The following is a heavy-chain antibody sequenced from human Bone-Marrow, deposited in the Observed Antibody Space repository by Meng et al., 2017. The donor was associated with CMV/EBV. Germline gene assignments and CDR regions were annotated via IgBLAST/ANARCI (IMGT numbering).Heavy chain of an antibody. J-gene: IGHJ4*02. V-gene: IGHV3-15*01. D-gene: IGHD1-1*01. CDR3: NCNDLGAY. Sequence: LVKLGGERVTPGGCLGLFCSGAGFTFSNAWMSWVRQARGKGLGWVGHIKSTNDSPTANNHATMTVEISNTRVDLKLTLYIQMNSLIYEDTAIHYYNCNDLGAYWGQGTLVTVSS. CDR2: IKSTNDSPTA. CDR1: GFTFSNAW.